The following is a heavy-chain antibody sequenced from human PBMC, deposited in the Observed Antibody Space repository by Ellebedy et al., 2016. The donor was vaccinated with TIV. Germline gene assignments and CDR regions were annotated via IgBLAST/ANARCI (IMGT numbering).Heavy chain of an antibody. J-gene: IGHJ5*02. CDR3: ARAHPILNWFDP. CDR2: IYYSGST. V-gene: IGHV4-30-4*01. Sequence: MPSETLSLTCTVSGGSISSGDYYWSWIRQPPGKGLEWIGYIYYSGSTYYNPSLKSRVTISVDTSKNQFSLKLSSVTAADTAVYYCARAHPILNWFDPWGQGTLVTVSS. CDR1: GGSISSGDYY.